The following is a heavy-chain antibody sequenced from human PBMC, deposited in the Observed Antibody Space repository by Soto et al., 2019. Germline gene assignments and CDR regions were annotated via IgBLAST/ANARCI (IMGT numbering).Heavy chain of an antibody. Sequence: SVKVSCKAFGGTFSSYAISWVRQAAGQGLEWMGGIIPIFGTANYAQKFQGRVTITADESTSTAYMELSSLKASDTAMYYCARLGYSSGWYPGSFDYWGQGTLVTVSS. CDR1: GGTFSSYA. D-gene: IGHD6-13*01. CDR3: ARLGYSSGWYPGSFDY. V-gene: IGHV1-69*13. J-gene: IGHJ4*02. CDR2: IIPIFGTA.